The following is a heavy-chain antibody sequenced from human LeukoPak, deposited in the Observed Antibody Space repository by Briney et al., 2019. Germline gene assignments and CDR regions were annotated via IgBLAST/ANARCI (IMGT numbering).Heavy chain of an antibody. CDR1: GFTFSSYC. D-gene: IGHD4-11*01. CDR3: ARGPTTPDGY. CDR2: ISSSSSTI. Sequence: LPGGSLRLSCAASGFTFSSYCMDWVRQAPGKGLEWVSYISSSSSTIYYADSVKGRFTISRDNAKNSLYLQMNSLRDEDTAVYYCARGPTTPDGYWGQGTLVTVSS. J-gene: IGHJ4*02. V-gene: IGHV3-48*02.